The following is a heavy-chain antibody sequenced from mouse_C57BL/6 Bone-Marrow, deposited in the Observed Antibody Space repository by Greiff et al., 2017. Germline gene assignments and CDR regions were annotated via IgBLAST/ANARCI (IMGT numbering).Heavy chain of an antibody. CDR2: LNPNYGTT. D-gene: IGHD1-1*01. CDR1: GYSFTDYN. V-gene: IGHV1-39*01. Sequence: EVKVVESGPELVKPGASVKISCQASGYSFTDYNMNWVKQSNGKSLEWIGVLNPNYGTTSYNQKFKGKATLTVEQSSSTAYMQLNSLTSEDSAVAYCARLGDYYGSSYVWYFDVWGTGTTVTVSS. CDR3: ARLGDYYGSSYVWYFDV. J-gene: IGHJ1*03.